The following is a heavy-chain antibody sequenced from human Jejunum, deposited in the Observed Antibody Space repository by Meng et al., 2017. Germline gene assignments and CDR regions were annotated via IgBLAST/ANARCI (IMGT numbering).Heavy chain of an antibody. CDR2: IYSSGST. D-gene: IGHD6-13*01. Sequence: GSLSLSCTVSGGSFSSRNYYWGWIRQPPGQTLEWIGSIYSSGSTFYNPSLKSRVTISLDTSKNQFSLKLSSVTAADTAVYYCARDIATAWYYYWGQGTLVTVSS. J-gene: IGHJ4*02. CDR1: GGSFSSRNYY. CDR3: ARDIATAWYYY. V-gene: IGHV4-39*07.